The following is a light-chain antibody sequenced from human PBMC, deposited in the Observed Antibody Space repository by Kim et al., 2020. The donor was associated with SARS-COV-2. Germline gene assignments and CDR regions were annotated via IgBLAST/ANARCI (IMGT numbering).Light chain of an antibody. J-gene: IGLJ2*01. CDR2: EVS. CDR1: SDDVGSYDR. CDR3: SSYTSTATSVV. V-gene: IGLV2-18*02. Sequence: TSSTTGTSDDVGSYDRVSWSQQPPGTAPNLRIYEVSNRPSGVPDRFAGSKSGNTASLTISGLQAEDEADYYCSSYTSTATSVVFGGGTKVTVL.